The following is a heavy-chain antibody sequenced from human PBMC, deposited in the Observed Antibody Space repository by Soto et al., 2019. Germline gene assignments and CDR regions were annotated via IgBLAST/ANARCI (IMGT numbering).Heavy chain of an antibody. Sequence: GGSLRLSFVTSGFTFTKYSMNWVRQAPGKGLEWVSYISYSGETKYYAYSVKGRFTISRDNSKNTLYLQMNSLRAEDTAVYYCASDYYGSGSYYFAYWGQGTLVPVYS. CDR1: GFTFTKYS. CDR3: ASDYYGSGSYYFAY. J-gene: IGHJ4*02. D-gene: IGHD3-10*01. V-gene: IGHV3-48*01. CDR2: ISYSGETK.